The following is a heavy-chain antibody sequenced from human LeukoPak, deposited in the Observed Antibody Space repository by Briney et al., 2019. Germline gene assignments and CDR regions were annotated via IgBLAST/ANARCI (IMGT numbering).Heavy chain of an antibody. D-gene: IGHD6-19*01. J-gene: IGHJ4*02. V-gene: IGHV1-2*04. CDR3: ARVKDSSGWPYYFDY. Sequence: ASVKVSCKASGYTFTSYGISWVRQAPGQGLEWMGWINPNSGGTNYAQKFQGWVTMTRDTSISTAYMELSRLRSDDTAVYYCARVKDSSGWPYYFDYWGQGTLVTVSS. CDR2: INPNSGGT. CDR1: GYTFTSYG.